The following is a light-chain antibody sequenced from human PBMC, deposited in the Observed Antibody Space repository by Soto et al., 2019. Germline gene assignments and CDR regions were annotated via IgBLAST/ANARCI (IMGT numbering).Light chain of an antibody. V-gene: IGLV2-11*01. Sequence: QSALTQPRSVSGSPGQSITISCTGTSSHDGGYNYVSWYRQHPGKAPKLMIYDVSKRPSEVPDRFSGSKSGNTASLTISGRQAEDEADYYCCSYAGSYTHYVFGTGTKLTVL. J-gene: IGLJ1*01. CDR3: CSYAGSYTHYV. CDR2: DVS. CDR1: SSHDGGYNY.